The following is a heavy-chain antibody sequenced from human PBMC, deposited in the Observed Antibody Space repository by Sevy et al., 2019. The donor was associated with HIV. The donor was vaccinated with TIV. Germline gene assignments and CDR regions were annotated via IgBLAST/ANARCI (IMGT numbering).Heavy chain of an antibody. Sequence: ASVKVSCKASGNTFTGYYMHWVRQAPGQGLEWMGWINPNSGGTNYAQMFQGRVTMTRDSSISTAYMELRRLRSDDTAVYYCARGDPSPPFDYWGQGTLVTVSS. CDR2: INPNSGGT. J-gene: IGHJ4*02. V-gene: IGHV1-2*02. CDR3: ARGDPSPPFDY. CDR1: GNTFTGYY.